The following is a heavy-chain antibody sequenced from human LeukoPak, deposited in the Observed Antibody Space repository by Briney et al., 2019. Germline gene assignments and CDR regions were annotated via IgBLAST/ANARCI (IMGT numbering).Heavy chain of an antibody. Sequence: GGSLRLSCAASGFTFEDYAMHWVRQAPGKGLEWVSAISGSGGSTYYADSVKGRFTISRDNSKNTLYLQMNSLRAEDTAVYYCAKDLYYDSSGYLDYWGQGTLVTVSS. CDR1: GFTFEDYA. CDR3: AKDLYYDSSGYLDY. V-gene: IGHV3-23*01. J-gene: IGHJ4*02. CDR2: ISGSGGST. D-gene: IGHD3-22*01.